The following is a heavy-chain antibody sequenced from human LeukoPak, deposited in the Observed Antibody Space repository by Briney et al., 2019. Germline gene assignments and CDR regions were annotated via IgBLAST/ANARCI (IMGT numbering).Heavy chain of an antibody. CDR3: ARHEGSGWQY. CDR2: IYPGDSDT. Sequence: GAALXISCKGSGSSFTSYWIGWVRQMPGKGLEGMGIIYPGDSDTRYSPSFQGQVTISADKSISTAYLQWSSLKASDTAMYYCARHEGSGWQYWGQGTLVTVSS. V-gene: IGHV5-51*01. J-gene: IGHJ4*02. D-gene: IGHD6-19*01. CDR1: GSSFTSYW.